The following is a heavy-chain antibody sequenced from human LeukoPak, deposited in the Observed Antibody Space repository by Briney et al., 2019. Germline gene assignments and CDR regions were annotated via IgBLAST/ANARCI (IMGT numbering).Heavy chain of an antibody. Sequence: SETLSLTCAVYGGSFSGYYWSWIRQPPGKGLEWIGYIYYSGSTNYNPSLKSRVTISVDTSKNQFSLKLSSVTAADTAVYYCARRIKYYYDSSGYYSPWGQGTLVTVSS. J-gene: IGHJ5*02. V-gene: IGHV4-59*08. CDR2: IYYSGST. CDR1: GGSFSGYY. D-gene: IGHD3-22*01. CDR3: ARRIKYYYDSSGYYSP.